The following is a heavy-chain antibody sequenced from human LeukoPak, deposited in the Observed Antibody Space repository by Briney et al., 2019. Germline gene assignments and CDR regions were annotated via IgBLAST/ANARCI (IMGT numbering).Heavy chain of an antibody. CDR3: ARDPDSPSTGDYYYGMDV. CDR2: IKQDGSEK. D-gene: IGHD7-27*01. V-gene: IGHV3-7*01. CDR1: GSTFSSYA. J-gene: IGHJ6*02. Sequence: GGSLRLSCAASGSTFSSYAMSWVRQAPGKGLEWVANIKQDGSEKYYVDSVKGRFTISRDNAKNSLYLQMNSLRAEDTAVYYCARDPDSPSTGDYYYGMDVWGQGTTVTVSS.